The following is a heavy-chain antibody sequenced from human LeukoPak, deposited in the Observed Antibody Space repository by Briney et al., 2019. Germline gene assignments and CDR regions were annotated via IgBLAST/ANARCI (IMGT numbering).Heavy chain of an antibody. J-gene: IGHJ4*02. CDR3: ARYREQQLARQRDEHYFDY. D-gene: IGHD6-13*01. V-gene: IGHV4-39*02. CDR1: GGSISSTSYC. CDR2: IYYSGST. Sequence: SSETLSLTCSVSGGSISSTSYCWAWLRQFPGKGLEWIGTIYYSGSTYYNLSLKSRLTISVDTSKNHFSLKLSSVTAADTAVYYCARYREQQLARQRDEHYFDYWGQGTLVTVSS.